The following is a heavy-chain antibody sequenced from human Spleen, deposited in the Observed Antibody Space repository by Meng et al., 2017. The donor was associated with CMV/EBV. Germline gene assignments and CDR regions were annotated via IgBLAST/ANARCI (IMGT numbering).Heavy chain of an antibody. Sequence: GGSLRLSCSGFGFNFVTYGMSWVRQAPGKGLEWVGFIRSRAYGGTTAYAASVRGRFSISRDDSKSIAYLQMNSLKTEDTAVYYCSRFRGYPLYYYALDVWGQGTTVTVSS. CDR2: IRSRAYGGTT. CDR1: GFNFVTYG. J-gene: IGHJ6*02. CDR3: SRFRGYPLYYYALDV. D-gene: IGHD5-18*01. V-gene: IGHV3-49*04.